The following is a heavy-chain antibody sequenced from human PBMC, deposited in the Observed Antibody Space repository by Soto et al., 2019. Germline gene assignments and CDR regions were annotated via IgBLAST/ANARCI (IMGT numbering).Heavy chain of an antibody. Sequence: QVQLVQSGAEVKKPGASVRLFCETSGYTFTSYYIHWVRQAPGQGLEWMAFINPSGGASTSAQKFRDRVTVTRDAYTSTVYMPLRNLASEDTAVYYCARDDYSNYFDYWGQGTLVTVSS. CDR1: GYTFTSYY. D-gene: IGHD4-4*01. CDR2: INPSGGAS. V-gene: IGHV1-46*01. J-gene: IGHJ4*02. CDR3: ARDDYSNYFDY.